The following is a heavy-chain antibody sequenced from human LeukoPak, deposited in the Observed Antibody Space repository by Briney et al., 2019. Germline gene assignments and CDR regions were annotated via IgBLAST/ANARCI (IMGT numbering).Heavy chain of an antibody. CDR2: ISAYNGNT. D-gene: IGHD1-26*01. Sequence: ASVKVSCKASGVIFSINWVRQAPGQGLEWMGWISAYNGNTNYAQKLQGRVTMTTDTSTSTAYMELRSLRSDDTAVYYCARGGSYFDYWGQGTLVTVSS. CDR3: ARGGSYFDY. V-gene: IGHV1-18*01. J-gene: IGHJ4*02. CDR1: GVIFS.